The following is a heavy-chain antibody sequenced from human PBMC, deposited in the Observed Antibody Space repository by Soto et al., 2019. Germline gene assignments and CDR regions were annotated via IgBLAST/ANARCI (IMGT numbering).Heavy chain of an antibody. CDR3: AGSSDDGRDN. V-gene: IGHV3-21*01. D-gene: IGHD1-26*01. CDR2: ISSSSSFI. CDR1: GFSLSDYS. J-gene: IGHJ4*02. Sequence: EVQLVESGGVLVKPGGPLRLSCAASGFSLSDYSMNWIRQAPGKGLEWVASISSSSSFIHYAESMKGRFTISRDNAKNSLYLQMNSLSAEDTAVYYCAGSSDDGRDNWGQGTLVTVSS.